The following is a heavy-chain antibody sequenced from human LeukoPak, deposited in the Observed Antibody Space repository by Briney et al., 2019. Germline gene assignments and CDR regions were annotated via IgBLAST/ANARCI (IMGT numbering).Heavy chain of an antibody. D-gene: IGHD1-14*01. CDR3: AKDEGISCYN. J-gene: IGHJ4*02. Sequence: GGSLRLSCAASGFTFSSYGMHWVRQAPGKGLEWVTFIWYDGSNKYYADSVKGRFTISRDNSKNTLYLQMNSLRAEDTAVYYCAKDEGISCYNWGQGTLVTVSS. CDR1: GFTFSSYG. V-gene: IGHV3-30*02. CDR2: IWYDGSNK.